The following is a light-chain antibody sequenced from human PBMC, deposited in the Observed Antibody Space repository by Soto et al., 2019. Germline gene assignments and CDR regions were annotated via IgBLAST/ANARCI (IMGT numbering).Light chain of an antibody. CDR1: SSNIGAGYD. J-gene: IGLJ2*01. Sequence: QSVLTQPPSVSGAPGQRVTSSCTGSSSNIGAGYDVHWYQQLPGTAPKLLIYGNSNRPSGVPDRFSGSKSGTSASLAITGLQAEDEADYYCQSYDSSLRGSVLFGGGTKVTVL. CDR2: GNS. CDR3: QSYDSSLRGSVL. V-gene: IGLV1-40*01.